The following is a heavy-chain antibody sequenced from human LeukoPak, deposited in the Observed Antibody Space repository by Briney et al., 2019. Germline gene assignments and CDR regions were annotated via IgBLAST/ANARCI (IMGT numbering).Heavy chain of an antibody. J-gene: IGHJ4*02. Sequence: GGSLRLSCAASGFAITDHHMDWVRQAPGKGMEWVGRSQTTKPNSCTTEYAASVKGRFTISRDDSKNSLYLQLNSLKTEDTAVYYCVRVASTSSGWYHFDNWGQGTLVTVSS. V-gene: IGHV3-72*01. D-gene: IGHD6-13*01. CDR1: GFAITDHH. CDR3: VRVASTSSGWYHFDN. CDR2: SQTTKPNSCTT.